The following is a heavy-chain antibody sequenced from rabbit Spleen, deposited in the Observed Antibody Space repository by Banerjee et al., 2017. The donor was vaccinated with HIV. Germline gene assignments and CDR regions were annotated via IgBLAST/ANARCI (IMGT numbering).Heavy chain of an antibody. V-gene: IGHV1S40*01. J-gene: IGHJ6*01. Sequence: QSLEESGGGLVKPEGSLTLTCKASGVSFNDKDVMCWVRQAPGKGLEWIACIDSGSSGFTYFASWAKGRFTISKASSTTVTLQMTSLTAADTATYFCARDTSSSFSSYGMDLWGPGTLVTVS. D-gene: IGHD1-1*01. CDR2: IDSGSSGFT. CDR3: ARDTSSSFSSYGMDL. CDR1: GVSFNDKDV.